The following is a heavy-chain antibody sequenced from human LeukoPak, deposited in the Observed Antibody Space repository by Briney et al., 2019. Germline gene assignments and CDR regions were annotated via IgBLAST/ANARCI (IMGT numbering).Heavy chain of an antibody. CDR3: AREVAQGRYSNFDY. D-gene: IGHD5-18*01. CDR1: GGSISSYY. CDR2: IYTSGST. J-gene: IGHJ4*02. Sequence: SETLSLTCTVSGGSISSYYWSWIGQPAGKGLEWIGRIYTSGSTNYNPSLKSRVTMSVDTSKNQFSLKLSSVTAADTAVYYCAREVAQGRYSNFDYWGQGTLVTVSS. V-gene: IGHV4-4*07.